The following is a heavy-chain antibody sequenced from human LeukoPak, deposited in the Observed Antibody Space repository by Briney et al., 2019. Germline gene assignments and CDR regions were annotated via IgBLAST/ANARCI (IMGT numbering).Heavy chain of an antibody. V-gene: IGHV3-23*01. Sequence: GGSLRLSCAASGFTLSSYAMSWVRQAPGKGLQWISGIRSSGGSTYYVDSVKGRFTISTDNSKNTLYLQMNSLRAEDTAVYYCARSLSSRFSGPRRPYYFDSWGQGTLVTVSS. CDR2: IRSSGGST. CDR3: ARSLSSRFSGPRRPYYFDS. D-gene: IGHD3-16*02. J-gene: IGHJ4*02. CDR1: GFTLSSYA.